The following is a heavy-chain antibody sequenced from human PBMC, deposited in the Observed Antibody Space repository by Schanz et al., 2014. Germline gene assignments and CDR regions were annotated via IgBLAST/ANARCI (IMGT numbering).Heavy chain of an antibody. CDR3: ARDGDRFYHNYYMDV. CDR2: ISSGSSYA. Sequence: QVQLVESGGGLVKPGGSLRLSCAASGFTFRDYYMSWIRQAPGKGLEWVSDISSGSSYANYADSVKGRFTISRDNAKNSLYLQMNGLRAEDTAVFYCARDGDRFYHNYYMDVWGKGTTVTVSS. CDR1: GFTFRDYY. D-gene: IGHD4-17*01. V-gene: IGHV3-11*05. J-gene: IGHJ6*03.